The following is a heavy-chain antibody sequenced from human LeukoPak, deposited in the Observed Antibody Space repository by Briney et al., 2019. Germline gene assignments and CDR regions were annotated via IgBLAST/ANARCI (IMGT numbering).Heavy chain of an antibody. D-gene: IGHD1-7*01. Sequence: AASVKVSCTASGYTFTKSYIHWVRQAPGQRLEWMGLINPGGDNTNYAQKFQGRVTMTRDTSISTAYMELSRLRSDDTAVYYCARDQLELRVDWFDPWGQGTLVTVSS. J-gene: IGHJ5*02. CDR2: INPGGDNT. CDR3: ARDQLELRVDWFDP. CDR1: GYTFTKSY. V-gene: IGHV1-2*02.